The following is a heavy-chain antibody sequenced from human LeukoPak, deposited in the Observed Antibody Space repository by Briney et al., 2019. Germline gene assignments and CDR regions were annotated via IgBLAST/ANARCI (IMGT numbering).Heavy chain of an antibody. Sequence: GGSLRLSCAASGFTFSSYAMSWVRQAPGKGLEWVSAISGSGGSTYYADSVKGRFTISRDNSKNTLYLQMNSLRAEDTAVYYCAKPRGGLRFFEWLLYWDYWGQGTLVTVSS. D-gene: IGHD3-3*01. J-gene: IGHJ4*02. V-gene: IGHV3-23*01. CDR2: ISGSGGST. CDR1: GFTFSSYA. CDR3: AKPRGGLRFFEWLLYWDY.